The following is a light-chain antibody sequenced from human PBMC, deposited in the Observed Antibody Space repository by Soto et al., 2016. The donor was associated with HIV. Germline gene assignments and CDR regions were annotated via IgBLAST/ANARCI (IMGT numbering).Light chain of an antibody. CDR3: QQINVYPLT. CDR1: QGIRNN. CDR2: AAS. Sequence: AIQMTQSPSSLSASVGDRVTITCRASQGIRNNLGWYQQKPGRAPKLLIYAASSLQGGVPSRFSGSGSSTDFTLTISRLQPEDSATYYCQQINVYPLTFGGGTRVDIK. J-gene: IGKJ4*01. V-gene: IGKV1-6*01.